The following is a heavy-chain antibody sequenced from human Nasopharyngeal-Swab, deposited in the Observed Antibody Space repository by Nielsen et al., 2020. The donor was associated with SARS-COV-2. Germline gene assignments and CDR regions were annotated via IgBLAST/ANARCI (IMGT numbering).Heavy chain of an antibody. CDR2: IYYSGST. Sequence: WIRQPPGKGLEWIGYIYYSGSTYYNPSLKSRVTISVDTSKNQFSLKLSSVTAADTAVYYCARERGGPRDDSSGYSYYFDYWGQGTLVTVSS. CDR3: ARERGGPRDDSSGYSYYFDY. V-gene: IGHV4-31*02. J-gene: IGHJ4*02. D-gene: IGHD3-22*01.